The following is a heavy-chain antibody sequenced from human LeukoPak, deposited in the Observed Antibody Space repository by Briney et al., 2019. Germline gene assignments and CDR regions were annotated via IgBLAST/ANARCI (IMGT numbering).Heavy chain of an antibody. V-gene: IGHV4-34*01. Sequence: SETLSLTCAVYGGSFSGYYWSWIRQPPGEGLEWIGEINHSGSTNYNPSLKSRVTISVDTSKNQFSLKLSSVTAADTAVYYCATSYYISHAFDIWGQGTMVTVSS. CDR3: ATSYYISHAFDI. CDR2: INHSGST. CDR1: GGSFSGYY. J-gene: IGHJ3*02. D-gene: IGHD3-10*01.